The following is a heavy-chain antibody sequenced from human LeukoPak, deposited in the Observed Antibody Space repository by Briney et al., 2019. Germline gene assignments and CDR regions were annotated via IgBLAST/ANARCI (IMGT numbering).Heavy chain of an antibody. CDR1: GGSISSYY. CDR2: IYTSGST. Sequence: SETLSLTCTVSGGSISSYYWSWIRQPAGKGLEWIGRIYTSGSTNYNPSLKSRVTMSVDTSKNQFSLKLRSVTAADTAVYYCARDRGYCTNGVCYTDNWFDPWGQGTLVIVSS. V-gene: IGHV4-4*07. J-gene: IGHJ5*02. CDR3: ARDRGYCTNGVCYTDNWFDP. D-gene: IGHD2-8*01.